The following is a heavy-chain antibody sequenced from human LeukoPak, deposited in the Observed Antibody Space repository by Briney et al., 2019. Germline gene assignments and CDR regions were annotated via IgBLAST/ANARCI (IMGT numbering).Heavy chain of an antibody. J-gene: IGHJ4*02. V-gene: IGHV1-69*13. CDR1: GGTFSSYT. D-gene: IGHD3-10*01. CDR3: ARVEGYGSGDYFDY. Sequence: SVKVSCKASGGTFSSYTISWVRQAPGQGLEWMGRIITIFGTANYAQKFQGRVTITADESTSTAYMELSSLRSEDTAVYYCARVEGYGSGDYFDYWGQGTLVTVSS. CDR2: IITIFGTA.